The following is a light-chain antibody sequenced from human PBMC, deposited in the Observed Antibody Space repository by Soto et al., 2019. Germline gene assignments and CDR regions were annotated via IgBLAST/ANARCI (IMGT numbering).Light chain of an antibody. CDR1: KLGDKY. CDR2: EDG. CDR3: QAWDSSHVV. J-gene: IGLJ2*01. Sequence: SYELTQPPSVSVSPGQTASITCSGAKLGDKYACWYQQKPGQSPVLVIYEDGKRPSGIPEQFSGSNSGNTATLTISGTQAMDEADYYCQAWDSSHVVFGGGTKLTVL. V-gene: IGLV3-1*01.